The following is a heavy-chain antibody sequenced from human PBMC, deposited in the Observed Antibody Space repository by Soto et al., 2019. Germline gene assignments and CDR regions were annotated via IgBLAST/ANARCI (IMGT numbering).Heavy chain of an antibody. CDR1: GYTFTNHA. V-gene: IGHV1-3*04. Sequence: GASVKVSCKASGYTFTNHAIHWVRQAPGQRLQWMGWIRTDTGDTGYSQKFQGRVTITRDTSASTAYVELSSLTSEDTAVYYCAKENPPTSGSYYDHWGVGTLVAVSS. CDR3: AKENPPTSGSYYDH. CDR2: IRTDTGDT. J-gene: IGHJ4*02. D-gene: IGHD1-26*01.